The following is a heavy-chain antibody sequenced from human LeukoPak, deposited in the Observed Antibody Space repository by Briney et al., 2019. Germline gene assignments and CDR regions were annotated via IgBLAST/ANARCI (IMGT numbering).Heavy chain of an antibody. Sequence: GGSLRLSCAASGFTFSSYEMNWVRQAPGKGLEWVSYISSSGSTIYYADSVKGRFTISRDNAKNSLYLQMNSLRAEDTAVYYCARDSERRWFGELLNFDYWGQGTLVTVSS. CDR1: GFTFSSYE. D-gene: IGHD3-10*01. CDR2: ISSSGSTI. V-gene: IGHV3-48*03. CDR3: ARDSERRWFGELLNFDY. J-gene: IGHJ4*02.